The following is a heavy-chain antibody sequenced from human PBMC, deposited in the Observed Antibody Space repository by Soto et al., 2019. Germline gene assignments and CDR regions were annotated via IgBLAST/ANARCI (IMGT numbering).Heavy chain of an antibody. CDR1: GFIFRHAW. V-gene: IGHV3-15*01. J-gene: IGHJ5*01. CDR3: TSEKGWRQSPLDS. D-gene: IGHD4-4*01. CDR2: IKSKSSGGTT. Sequence: LVESGGGLVKPGGSIRLSCAASGFIFRHAWMSWVRQAPGKGLEWVGRIKSKSSGGTTDYAAPVEGRVTITRDDSKSILYLQMTSLTVEDTAVYFCTSEKGWRQSPLDSWGQGALVTVSS.